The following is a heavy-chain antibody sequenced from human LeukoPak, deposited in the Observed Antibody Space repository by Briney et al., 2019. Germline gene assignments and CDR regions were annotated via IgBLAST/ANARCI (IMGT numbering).Heavy chain of an antibody. CDR1: GFTVSSNY. Sequence: GGSLRLSCAASGFTVSSNYMSWVRQAPGRGLEWVSVIYSGGSTYYADSVKGRFTISRDNSKNTLYLQMNSLRAEDTAVYYCATSGWYQGIDYWGQGTLVTVSS. CDR3: ATSGWYQGIDY. CDR2: IYSGGST. J-gene: IGHJ4*02. V-gene: IGHV3-53*01. D-gene: IGHD6-19*01.